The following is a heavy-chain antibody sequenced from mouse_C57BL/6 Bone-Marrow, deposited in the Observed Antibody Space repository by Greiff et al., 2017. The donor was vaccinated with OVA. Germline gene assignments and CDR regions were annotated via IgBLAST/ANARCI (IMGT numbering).Heavy chain of an antibody. V-gene: IGHV5-12*01. CDR3: ARSYYSNYVAWFAY. J-gene: IGHJ3*01. CDR1: GFTFSDYY. CDR2: ISNGGGST. D-gene: IGHD2-5*01. Sequence: EVKVVESGGGLVQPGGSLKLSCAASGFTFSDYYMYWVRQTPEKRLEWVAYISNGGGSTYYPDTVKGRFTISRDNAKNTLYLQMSRLKSEDTAMYYCARSYYSNYVAWFAYWGQGTLVTVSA.